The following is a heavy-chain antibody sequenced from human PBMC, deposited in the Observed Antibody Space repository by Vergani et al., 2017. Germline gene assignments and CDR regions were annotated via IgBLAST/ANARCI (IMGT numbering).Heavy chain of an antibody. Sequence: QVQLVQSGAEVKKPGSSVKVSCKASGGTFSSYTISWVRQAPGQGLEWMGRIIPILGIANYAQKFQGRVTITADKSTSTAYMELSSLRSEDTAVYYCARGGVLSDMVRVSNWFDPWGQGTLVTVSS. CDR2: IIPILGIA. CDR1: GGTFSSYT. V-gene: IGHV1-69*02. D-gene: IGHD3-10*01. CDR3: ARGGVLSDMVRVSNWFDP. J-gene: IGHJ5*02.